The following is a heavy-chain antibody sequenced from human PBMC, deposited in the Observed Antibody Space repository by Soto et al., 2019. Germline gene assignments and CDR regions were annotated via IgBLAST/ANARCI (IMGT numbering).Heavy chain of an antibody. CDR1: GGTFSSYT. V-gene: IGHV1-69*02. Sequence: SVKVSCKASGGTFSSYTISWVRQAPGQGLEWMGRIIPILGIANYAQKFQGRVTITADKSTSTAYMELSSLRSEDTAVYYCATSDSTGDYYYYYGMDVWGQGTTVTVSS. J-gene: IGHJ6*02. CDR2: IIPILGIA. CDR3: ATSDSTGDYYYYYGMDV. D-gene: IGHD7-27*01.